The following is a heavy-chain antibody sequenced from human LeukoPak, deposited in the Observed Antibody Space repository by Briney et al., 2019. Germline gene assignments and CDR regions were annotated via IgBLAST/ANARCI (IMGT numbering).Heavy chain of an antibody. CDR3: ATYSGYDYNYYYYYYMDV. J-gene: IGHJ6*03. D-gene: IGHD5-12*01. V-gene: IGHV3-30*02. Sequence: GGSLRLSCATSAFSFNTYGMHWVRQAPGKGLQWVAFIRYNGNDQYYADSVKGRFTISRDNSKNTLYLQMNSLRAEDTAVYYCATYSGYDYNYYYYYYMDVWGKGTTVTISS. CDR1: AFSFNTYG. CDR2: IRYNGNDQ.